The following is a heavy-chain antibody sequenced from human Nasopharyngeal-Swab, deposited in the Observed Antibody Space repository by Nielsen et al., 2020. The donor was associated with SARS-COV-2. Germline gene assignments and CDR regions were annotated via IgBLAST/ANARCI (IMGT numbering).Heavy chain of an antibody. Sequence: RQAPGKGLEWIGYIYYSGSTYYNPSLKSRVTISVDTSKNQFSLKLSSVTAADTDVYYCARVSRYYYMDVWGKGTTVTVSS. J-gene: IGHJ6*03. CDR3: ARVSRYYYMDV. CDR2: IYYSGST. V-gene: IGHV4-31*02.